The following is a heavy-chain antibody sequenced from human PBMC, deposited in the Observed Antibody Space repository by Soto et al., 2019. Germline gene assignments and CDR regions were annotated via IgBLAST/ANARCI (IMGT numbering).Heavy chain of an antibody. CDR3: TTHYYYHYVMDV. Sequence: GSLRLSCAASGFTFSNAWMSWVRQAPGKGLEWVGRIKSKTDGGTTDYAAPVKGRFTISRDDSKNTLYLQMNSLKTEDTAVYYCTTHYYYHYVMDVWGQGTTVTVSS. CDR1: GFTFSNAW. CDR2: IKSKTDGGTT. J-gene: IGHJ6*02. V-gene: IGHV3-15*01.